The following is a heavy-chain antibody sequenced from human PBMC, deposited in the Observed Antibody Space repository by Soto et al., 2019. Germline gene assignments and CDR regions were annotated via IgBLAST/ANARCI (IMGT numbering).Heavy chain of an antibody. CDR1: GGSISSGGYY. D-gene: IGHD3-10*01. Sequence: PSETLSLTCTVSGGSISSGGYYWSWIRQHPGKGLEWIGYIYYSGSTYYNPSLKSRVTISVDTSKNQFSLKLSSVTAADTAVYYCARGTMVRGVNYWGQGTLVTVSS. V-gene: IGHV4-31*03. CDR3: ARGTMVRGVNY. CDR2: IYYSGST. J-gene: IGHJ4*02.